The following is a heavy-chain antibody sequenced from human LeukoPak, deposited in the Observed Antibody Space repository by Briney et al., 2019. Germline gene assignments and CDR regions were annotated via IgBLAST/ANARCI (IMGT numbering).Heavy chain of an antibody. Sequence: PGGSLRLSCAASGFTFSSYAMSWVRQAPGKGLEWVSAISGSGGSTYYADSVKGRFIIPRDNSKNTLYLQMNSLRAEDTAVYYCAKGQIVVVPAAISYWGQGTLVTVSS. CDR1: GFTFSSYA. V-gene: IGHV3-23*01. D-gene: IGHD2-2*02. CDR2: ISGSGGST. J-gene: IGHJ4*02. CDR3: AKGQIVVVPAAISY.